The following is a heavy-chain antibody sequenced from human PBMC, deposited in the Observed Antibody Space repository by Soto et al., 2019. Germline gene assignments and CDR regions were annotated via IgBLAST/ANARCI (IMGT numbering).Heavy chain of an antibody. Sequence: QVQLVESGGGVVQPGRSLRLSCAASGFTFSHYAMPWVRQAPGKGLEWVAVMAYEGTNKYYADSVKGRFTISRDNSKNXLYLQINSLRAEDTAVYYCARDRYSSGWQSSYLDYWGQGTLVTVSS. V-gene: IGHV3-30-3*01. CDR2: MAYEGTNK. J-gene: IGHJ4*02. CDR1: GFTFSHYA. CDR3: ARDRYSSGWQSSYLDY. D-gene: IGHD6-19*01.